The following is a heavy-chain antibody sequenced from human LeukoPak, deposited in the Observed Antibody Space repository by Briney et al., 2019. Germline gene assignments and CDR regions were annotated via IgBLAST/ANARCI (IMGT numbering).Heavy chain of an antibody. CDR2: IYYSGST. D-gene: IGHD2-2*01. J-gene: IGHJ5*02. CDR3: AALPDCSSTSCYGFDP. CDR1: GGSISSYY. V-gene: IGHV4-59*08. Sequence: SETLSLTCTVSGGSISSYYWSWTRQPPGKGLEWIGYIYYSGSTNYNPSLKSQVTISVDTSKNQFSLKLSSVTAADTAVYYCAALPDCSSTSCYGFDPWGQGTLVTVSS.